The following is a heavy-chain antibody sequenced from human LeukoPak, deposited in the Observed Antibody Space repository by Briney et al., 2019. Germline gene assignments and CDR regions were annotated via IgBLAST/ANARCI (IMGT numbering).Heavy chain of an antibody. J-gene: IGHJ5*02. Sequence: SETLSLTCAVYGGSFSGYYWSWIRQSPGKGLEWIGEINHSGSTNYNPSLKSRVTMSVDTSKNQFSLKLSSVTAADTAVYYCARTLYVWGSYRFDPWGQGTLVTVSS. D-gene: IGHD3-16*02. CDR3: ARTLYVWGSYRFDP. V-gene: IGHV4-34*01. CDR2: INHSGST. CDR1: GGSFSGYY.